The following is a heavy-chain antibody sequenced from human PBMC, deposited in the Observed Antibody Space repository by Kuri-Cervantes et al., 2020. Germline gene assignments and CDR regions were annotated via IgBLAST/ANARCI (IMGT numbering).Heavy chain of an antibody. CDR1: GFTFGDYY. Sequence: GESLKISCAASGFTFGDYYMTWIRQAPGKGLEWVSIFTSSATSIYYADSVKGRFTISRDNAKNSLYLQMNSLRAEDTAVYYCAKRNSFGSGTSFDYWGQGTLVTVSS. CDR3: AKRNSFGSGTSFDY. J-gene: IGHJ4*02. CDR2: FTSSATSI. D-gene: IGHD3-10*01. V-gene: IGHV3-11*01.